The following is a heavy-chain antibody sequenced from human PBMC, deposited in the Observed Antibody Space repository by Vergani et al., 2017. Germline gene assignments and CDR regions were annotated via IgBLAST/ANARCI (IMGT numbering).Heavy chain of an antibody. CDR2: IYSGGST. CDR1: GFTVSNNY. D-gene: IGHD2-21*02. V-gene: IGHV3-66*02. Sequence: EVQLVESGGGLVQPGGSLRLSCAASGFTVSNNYMSWVRQAPGKGLEWVSVIYSGGSTYYADSVKGRFTISRDNSKNTLYLQMSSLRAEDTAVYYCARESYCGGACYFDYWGQGTLVTVSS. J-gene: IGHJ4*02. CDR3: ARESYCGGACYFDY.